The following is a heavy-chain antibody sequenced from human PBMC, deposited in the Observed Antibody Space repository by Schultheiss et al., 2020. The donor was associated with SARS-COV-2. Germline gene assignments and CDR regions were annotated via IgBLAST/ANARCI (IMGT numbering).Heavy chain of an antibody. Sequence: SQTLSLTCTVSGGSISSYYWSWIRQPPGKGLEWIGYIYYSGSTYYNPSLKSRVTMSVDTSKNQFSLKLSSVTAADTAVYYCARDRYYYYGMDVWGQGTTVTVSS. J-gene: IGHJ6*02. V-gene: IGHV4-59*01. CDR3: ARDRYYYYGMDV. CDR1: GGSISSYY. CDR2: IYYSGST.